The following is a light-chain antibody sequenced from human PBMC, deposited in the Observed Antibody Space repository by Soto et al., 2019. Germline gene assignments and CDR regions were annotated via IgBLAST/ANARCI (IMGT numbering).Light chain of an antibody. J-gene: IGLJ2*01. CDR1: SSSIGSNA. CDR3: AAWDDSLNAVV. Sequence: QSVLTQPPSASGTPGQRVTISCSGSSSSIGSNAVNWYQQLPGTAPKLLLYTNNQRPSGVPDRFSGSKSGTSASLAISGRQSEDEDDYYCAAWDDSLNAVVFGAGTKLTVL. CDR2: TNN. V-gene: IGLV1-44*01.